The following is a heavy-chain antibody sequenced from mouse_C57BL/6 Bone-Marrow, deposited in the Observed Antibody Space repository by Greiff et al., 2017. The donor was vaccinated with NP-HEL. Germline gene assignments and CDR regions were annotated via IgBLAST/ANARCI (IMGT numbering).Heavy chain of an antibody. D-gene: IGHD1-2*01. CDR3: ARGDYYGLYYFDY. J-gene: IGHJ2*01. Sequence: QVQLQQPGAELVKPGASVKLSCKASGYTFTSYWMQWVNQRPGQGLEWIGEIDPSDSYTNYNQKFKGKATLTVDTSSSTAYMQLSSLTSEDSAVYYCARGDYYGLYYFDYWGQGTTLTVSS. CDR2: IDPSDSYT. CDR1: GYTFTSYW. V-gene: IGHV1-50*01.